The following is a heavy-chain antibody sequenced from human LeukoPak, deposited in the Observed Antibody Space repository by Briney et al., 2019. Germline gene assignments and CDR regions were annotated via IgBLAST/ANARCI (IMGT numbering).Heavy chain of an antibody. D-gene: IGHD4-17*01. CDR3: ARDTVTFECWFDP. V-gene: IGHV4-34*01. CDR2: INHSGST. CDR1: GGSFSGYY. Sequence: SETLSLTCAVYGGSFSGYYWSWIRQPPGKGLECIGEINHSGSTNYNPSLKSRVTISVDTSKNQFSLKLSSVTAADTAVYYCARDTVTFECWFDPWGQGTLVTVSS. J-gene: IGHJ5*02.